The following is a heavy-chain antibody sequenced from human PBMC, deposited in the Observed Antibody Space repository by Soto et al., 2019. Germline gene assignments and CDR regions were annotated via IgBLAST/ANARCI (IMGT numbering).Heavy chain of an antibody. D-gene: IGHD5-12*01. V-gene: IGHV3-7*01. Sequence: VQLVESGGGLVQPGGSLRLSCAASGFTFSSYWMSWVRQAPGKGLEWVANIKQDGSEKYYVDSVKGRFTISRDNAKNSLYLQMNSLRAEDTAVYYCARVWEYSGYDYGYYFDYWGQGTLVTVSS. CDR3: ARVWEYSGYDYGYYFDY. CDR1: GFTFSSYW. J-gene: IGHJ4*02. CDR2: IKQDGSEK.